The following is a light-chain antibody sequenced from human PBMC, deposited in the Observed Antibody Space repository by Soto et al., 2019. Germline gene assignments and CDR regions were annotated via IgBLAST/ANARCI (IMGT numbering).Light chain of an antibody. CDR1: QSVSSSY. Sequence: EIVLTQSPGTLSLSPGERATLSCRASQSVSSSYLAWYQQKPGQAPRLLIYGASRRAAGIPDRFSGSGSGTDFTLTISRLEPEDFAVYSCQQYGSSPYTFGQGTKVEIK. J-gene: IGKJ2*01. CDR2: GAS. V-gene: IGKV3-20*01. CDR3: QQYGSSPYT.